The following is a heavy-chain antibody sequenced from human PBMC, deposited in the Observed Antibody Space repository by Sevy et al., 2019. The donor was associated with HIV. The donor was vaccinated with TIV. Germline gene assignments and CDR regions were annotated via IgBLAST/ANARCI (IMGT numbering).Heavy chain of an antibody. CDR1: GFTFSSAW. V-gene: IGHV3-15*01. Sequence: GGSLRLSSAASGFTFSSAWMSWVRLAPGKGLEWVGRIKSKTDGGTIDYAAPVKGRFTISREDSKNTLYLQMNSLKTEDTAVYYCITDPGYRGYDEEVINYYYYGMDVWGQGTTVTVSS. CDR3: ITDPGYRGYDEEVINYYYYGMDV. J-gene: IGHJ6*02. CDR2: IKSKTDGGTI. D-gene: IGHD5-12*01.